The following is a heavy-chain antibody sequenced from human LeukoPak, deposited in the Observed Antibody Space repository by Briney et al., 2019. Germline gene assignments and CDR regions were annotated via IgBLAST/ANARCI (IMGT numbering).Heavy chain of an antibody. J-gene: IGHJ5*02. CDR3: ARHSGSGSLSRPFDP. D-gene: IGHD3-10*01. Sequence: PSETLSLTCSVSGPSVTSGGFYWGWLRQPPGKGLEWIATVYYTGSTYYNPSLKSRVTISIDTSKNQFSLSLRSLIAAGTAVYYCARHSGSGSLSRPFDPWGQGTLVTVSS. CDR2: VYYTGST. CDR1: GPSVTSGGFY. V-gene: IGHV4-39*01.